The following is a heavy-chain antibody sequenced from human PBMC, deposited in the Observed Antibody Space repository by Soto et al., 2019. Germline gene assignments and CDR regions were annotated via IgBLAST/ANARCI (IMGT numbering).Heavy chain of an antibody. CDR2: ISSSSSTI. D-gene: IGHD6-19*01. CDR1: GFTFSSYS. J-gene: IGHJ4*02. Sequence: EVQLVESGGGLVQPGGSLRLSCAASGFTFSSYSRNWVRQAPGKGREWVSYISSSSSTIYYADSVKGRFTSSRDNAKNSLYLQMNSLRDEDTAVYYCARDPRGIAVAGTFGYWGQGTLVTVSS. V-gene: IGHV3-48*02. CDR3: ARDPRGIAVAGTFGY.